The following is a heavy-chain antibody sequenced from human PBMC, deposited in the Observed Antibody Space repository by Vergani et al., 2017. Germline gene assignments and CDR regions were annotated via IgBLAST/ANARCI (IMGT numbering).Heavy chain of an antibody. Sequence: QVQLVESGGGVVQPGRSLRLSCAASGFTFSSYGMHWVRQAPGKGLEWVAVIWYDGSNKYYADSVKGRFTISRDNSKNTLYLQMNSLRAEDTAVYYCANFLWLHPFDYWGQGTLVTVSS. CDR1: GFTFSSYG. V-gene: IGHV3-33*06. CDR2: IWYDGSNK. D-gene: IGHD2-21*01. J-gene: IGHJ4*02. CDR3: ANFLWLHPFDY.